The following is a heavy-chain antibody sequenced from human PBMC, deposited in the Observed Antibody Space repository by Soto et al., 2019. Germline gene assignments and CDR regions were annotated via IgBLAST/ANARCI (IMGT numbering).Heavy chain of an antibody. CDR2: VNHNGRN. CDR3: ARGRSSDWQVAFDF. V-gene: IGHV4-34*01. J-gene: IGHJ3*01. Sequence: SETLSLTCAVYGGSFSGYFWNWIRQTPGKGLEWIGKVNHNGRNNYNPSLKSRVTISLDMSKNQISLKLTSVTAADTAVYYCARGRSSDWQVAFDFWGQGIMVT. CDR1: GGSFSGYF. D-gene: IGHD6-19*01.